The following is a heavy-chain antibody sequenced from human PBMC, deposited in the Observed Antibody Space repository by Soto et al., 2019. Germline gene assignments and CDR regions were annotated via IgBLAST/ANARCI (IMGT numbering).Heavy chain of an antibody. D-gene: IGHD3-10*01. CDR2: INGDGSEK. Sequence: EVQVVESGGGLVQPGGSLKLSCAASGFTFSAFWMNWVRQAPGKGLEWVANINGDGSEKYHVDSVKGRFTISRDSAKNTLYLEMNSLRAEDTALYYGAAGFPPDYWGQGTLVTVSS. CDR1: GFTFSAFW. CDR3: AAGFPPDY. J-gene: IGHJ4*02. V-gene: IGHV3-7*01.